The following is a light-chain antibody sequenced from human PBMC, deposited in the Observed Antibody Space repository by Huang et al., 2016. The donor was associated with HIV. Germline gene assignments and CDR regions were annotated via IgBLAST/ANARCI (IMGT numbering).Light chain of an antibody. CDR2: AAS. CDR3: QHYRVWPPVYT. V-gene: IGKV3-15*01. Sequence: EIVMTLSPATLSVSPGERATLSCRASQTVSSNLAWYQQKPGQAPRLLIYAASTRATDIPARFSGSGSGTEFTLTISSLQSEDCAVYYCQHYRVWPPVYTFGQGTKLEIK. CDR1: QTVSSN. J-gene: IGKJ2*01.